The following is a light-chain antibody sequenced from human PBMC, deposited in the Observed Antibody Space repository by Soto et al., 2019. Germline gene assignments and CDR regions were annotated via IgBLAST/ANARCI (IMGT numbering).Light chain of an antibody. CDR2: AAS. V-gene: IGKV1-39*01. Sequence: DIQMTQSPSSLSASVRDRVTITCRASQSISNYLAWYQQKPGKAPELLIYAASALQSGVPSRFSGSGSGTDFTLSINSLQPEDFATYYCQQTYSTPLTFGGGTKVDIK. CDR3: QQTYSTPLT. J-gene: IGKJ4*01. CDR1: QSISNY.